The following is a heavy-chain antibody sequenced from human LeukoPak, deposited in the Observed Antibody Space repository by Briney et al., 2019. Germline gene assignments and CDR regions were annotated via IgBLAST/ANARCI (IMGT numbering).Heavy chain of an antibody. CDR2: IYYSGST. D-gene: IGHD5-12*01. CDR1: GGSISSSSYY. V-gene: IGHV4-39*01. Sequence: PSETLSLTCTVTGGSISSSSYYWGWIRQPPGKGLEWIGSIYYSGSTYYNPSLKSRVTISVDTSKNQFSLKLSSVTAADTAVYYCARHVDGRSWFDPWGQGTLVTVSS. J-gene: IGHJ5*02. CDR3: ARHVDGRSWFDP.